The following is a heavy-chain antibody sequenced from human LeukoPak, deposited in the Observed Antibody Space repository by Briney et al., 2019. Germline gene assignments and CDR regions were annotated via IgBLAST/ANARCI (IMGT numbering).Heavy chain of an antibody. Sequence: ASVKVSCKASGYTFTSYGISWVRQAPGQGLEWMGWISAYNGNTNYAQKLQGRVTMTTDTSTSTAYMELRSLRSDDTAVYYCARPYGSGSYYNPYYFDYWGQGTLVTVSS. D-gene: IGHD3-10*01. J-gene: IGHJ4*02. CDR2: ISAYNGNT. CDR3: ARPYGSGSYYNPYYFDY. V-gene: IGHV1-18*01. CDR1: GYTFTSYG.